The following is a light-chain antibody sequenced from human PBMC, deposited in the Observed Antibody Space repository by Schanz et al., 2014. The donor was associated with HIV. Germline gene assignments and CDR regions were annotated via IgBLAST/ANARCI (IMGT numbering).Light chain of an antibody. CDR1: NSNIGSNS. J-gene: IGLJ1*01. CDR3: AAWDGSLNGYV. V-gene: IGLV1-44*01. Sequence: QSVVTQPPSASGTPGQRVTISCSGSNSNIGSNSVSWYQYFPGAAPKLLIYSNNQRPSGVPDRFSGSKSGTSASLAISGLQSEDEADYYCAAWDGSLNGYVFGTGTKLT. CDR2: SNN.